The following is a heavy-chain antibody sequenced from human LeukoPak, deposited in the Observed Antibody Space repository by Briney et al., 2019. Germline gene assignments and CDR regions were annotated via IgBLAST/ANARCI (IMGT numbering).Heavy chain of an antibody. CDR1: GFTVSSNY. CDR2: IYSGGST. Sequence: GGSLRLSCAAPGFTVSSNYMSWVRQAPGKGLEWVSVIYSGGSTYYADSVKGRFTISRDNSKNTLYLQMNSLRAEDTAVYYCARDQTLYDSSGYDYWGQGTLVTVSS. V-gene: IGHV3-66*02. CDR3: ARDQTLYDSSGYDY. D-gene: IGHD3-22*01. J-gene: IGHJ4*02.